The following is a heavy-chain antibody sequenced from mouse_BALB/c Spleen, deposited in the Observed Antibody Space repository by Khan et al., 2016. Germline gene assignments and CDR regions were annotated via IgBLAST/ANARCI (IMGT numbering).Heavy chain of an antibody. J-gene: IGHJ3*01. Sequence: QLEESGPGLVKPSQSLSLTCTVTGYSITSDYAWNWNRQSPGNKLEWMGYITYTGSTSYTPSFKSRISITRDTSKNQTFLRLNSLTTEDTATYYCAEGLGWLAYWGQGTLVTVSA. CDR1: GYSITSDYA. D-gene: IGHD3-3*01. CDR3: AEGLGWLAY. V-gene: IGHV3-2*02. CDR2: ITYTGST.